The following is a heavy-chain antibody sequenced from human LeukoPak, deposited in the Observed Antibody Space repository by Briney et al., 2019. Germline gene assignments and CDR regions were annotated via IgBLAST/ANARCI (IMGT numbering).Heavy chain of an antibody. CDR3: ARGGWYYYESSGYYLIDN. D-gene: IGHD3-22*01. J-gene: IGHJ4*02. CDR2: INPNSGGT. V-gene: IGHV1-2*02. CDR1: GYTFTGYY. Sequence: GASVKVSCKASGYTFTGYYMHWVRQAPGQGLEWMGWINPNSGGTNYAQKFQGRVTMTRDTSISTAYMELSRLRSDDTALYYCARGGWYYYESSGYYLIDNWGQGTLVTVSS.